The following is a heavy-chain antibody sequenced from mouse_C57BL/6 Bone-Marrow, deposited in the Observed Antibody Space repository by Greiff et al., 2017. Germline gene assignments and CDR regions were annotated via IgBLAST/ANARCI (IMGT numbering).Heavy chain of an antibody. D-gene: IGHD2-3*01. J-gene: IGHJ1*03. Sequence: VKLMESGPELARPWASVKISCQAFYTFSRRVHFAIRDTNYWMQWVKQRPGQGLEWIGAIYPGNGDTSYNQNVKGKATLTADKSSSTAYMQLSSLTSEDSAVYYCAYRWLLPYWYFDVWGTGTTVTVSS. CDR3: SEDSAVYYCAYRWLLPYWYFDV. CDR2: GQGLEWIG. V-gene: IGHV1-87*01. CDR1: YTFSRRVH.